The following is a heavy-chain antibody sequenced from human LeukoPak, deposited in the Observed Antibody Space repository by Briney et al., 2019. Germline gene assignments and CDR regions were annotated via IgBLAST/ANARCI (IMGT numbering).Heavy chain of an antibody. CDR2: IIPIFGTA. J-gene: IGHJ5*02. Sequence: SVKVSCKASGGTFSSYAISWVRQAPGQGLEWMGGIIPIFGTANYAQKFQGRVTITADESTSTAYMELSSLRSEDTAVYYCARDRGYCSSTSCPSYWFDPWGQGTLVTVSS. V-gene: IGHV1-69*01. D-gene: IGHD2-2*01. CDR3: ARDRGYCSSTSCPSYWFDP. CDR1: GGTFSSYA.